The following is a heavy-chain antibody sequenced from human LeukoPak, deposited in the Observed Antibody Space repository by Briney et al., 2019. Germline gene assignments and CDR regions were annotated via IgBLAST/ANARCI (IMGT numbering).Heavy chain of an antibody. D-gene: IGHD3-10*01. CDR1: GGSMSNYH. V-gene: IGHV4-4*07. CDR2: IYTSGSA. J-gene: IGHJ6*03. CDR3: ARLSAYYYGSFFYYYMDV. Sequence: SETLSLTCTVSGGSMSNYHWTWIRQPAGKGLEWIGRIYTSGSANYNPSLKGRVTMSVDASKNQFSLKVSSVTAADTALYYCARLSAYYYGSFFYYYMDVWGKGTTVTVSS.